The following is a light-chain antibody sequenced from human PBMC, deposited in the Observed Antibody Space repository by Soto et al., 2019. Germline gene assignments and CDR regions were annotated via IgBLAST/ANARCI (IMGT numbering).Light chain of an antibody. CDR1: QGISTY. Sequence: DIQLTQSPSFLSASVGDRLTITCRASQGISTYLNWYQQKPGKAPKLLTYAASTLQSGVPSRFSGSGSETDFTLTISSLQPEDFATYSCQQNYSATWTFGQGTKVDIK. CDR3: QQNYSATWT. J-gene: IGKJ1*01. V-gene: IGKV1-39*01. CDR2: AAS.